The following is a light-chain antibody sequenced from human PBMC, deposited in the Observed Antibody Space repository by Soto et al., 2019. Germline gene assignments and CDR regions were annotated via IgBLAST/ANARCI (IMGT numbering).Light chain of an antibody. J-gene: IGLJ3*02. CDR1: GSNIASND. CDR3: ATWDDSLNGWV. V-gene: IGLV1-44*01. CDR2: SYN. Sequence: QSAVTQPPSASGTPGQRVTISCSGSGSNIASNDVNWYQQLPGTAPKLLIYSYNQRPSGVPDRFSGSKSGTSASLAISGLQSEDEADYYCATWDDSLNGWVFGGGTKLTVL.